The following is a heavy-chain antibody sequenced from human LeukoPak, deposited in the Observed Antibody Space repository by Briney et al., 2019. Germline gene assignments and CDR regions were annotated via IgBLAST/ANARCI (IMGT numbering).Heavy chain of an antibody. CDR1: GGSISSGGYY. V-gene: IGHV3-11*01. D-gene: IGHD3-22*01. CDR3: AREASSGYYYYYMDV. CDR2: ISSSGSTI. Sequence: LSLTCTVSGGSISSGGYYWSWIRQAPGKGLEWVSYISSSGSTIYYADSVKGRFTISRDNAKNSLYLQMNSLRAEDTAVYYCAREASSGYYYYYMDVWGKGTTVTVSS. J-gene: IGHJ6*03.